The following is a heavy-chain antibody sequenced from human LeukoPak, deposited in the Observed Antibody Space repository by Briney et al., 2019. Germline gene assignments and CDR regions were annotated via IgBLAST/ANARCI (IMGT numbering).Heavy chain of an antibody. Sequence: ETLSLTCAVYGGSFSGYYWSWVRQAPGKGLEWVSAISGSGGSTYYADSVKGRFTISRDNSKNTLYLQMNSLRAEDTAVYYCAKLIEGYYYDSSGLDYWGQGTLVTVSS. CDR3: AKLIEGYYYDSSGLDY. D-gene: IGHD3-22*01. J-gene: IGHJ4*02. V-gene: IGHV3-23*01. CDR2: ISGSGGST. CDR1: GGSFSGYY.